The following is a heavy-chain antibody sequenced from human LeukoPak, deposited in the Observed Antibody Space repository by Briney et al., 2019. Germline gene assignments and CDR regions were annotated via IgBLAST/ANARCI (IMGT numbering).Heavy chain of an antibody. CDR1: GFTFSSYA. Sequence: GGSLRLSCAASGFTFSSYAMSWVRQAPGNWLEWVSAISGSGGSTYYADSVKGRFTISRDNSKNTLYLQMNSLRAEDTAVYYCANKGYSSSWYSSSLVDYWGQGTLVTVSS. D-gene: IGHD6-13*01. J-gene: IGHJ4*02. V-gene: IGHV3-23*01. CDR2: ISGSGGST. CDR3: ANKGYSSSWYSSSLVDY.